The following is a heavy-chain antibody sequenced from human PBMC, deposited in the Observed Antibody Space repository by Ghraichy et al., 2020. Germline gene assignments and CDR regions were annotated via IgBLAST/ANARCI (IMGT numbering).Heavy chain of an antibody. CDR2: ISGSGGST. CDR3: AKHRGTTYYGSGSYYMDFDY. D-gene: IGHD3-10*01. J-gene: IGHJ4*02. CDR1: GFTFSSYA. V-gene: IGHV3-23*01. Sequence: GGSLRLSCAASGFTFSSYAMSWVRQAPGKGLEWVSAISGSGGSTYYADSVKGRFTISRDNSKNTLYLQMNSLRAEDTAVYYCAKHRGTTYYGSGSYYMDFDYWGQGTLVTVSS.